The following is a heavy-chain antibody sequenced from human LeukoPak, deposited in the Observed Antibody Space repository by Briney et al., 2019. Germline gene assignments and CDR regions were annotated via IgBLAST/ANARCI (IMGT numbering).Heavy chain of an antibody. CDR1: GFTFSSYS. CDR3: ARGASVVAGSDNALDI. CDR2: ISTSSSYI. V-gene: IGHV3-21*01. D-gene: IGHD6-19*01. J-gene: IGHJ3*02. Sequence: GGSLRLSCAASGFTFSSYSMNWVRQAPGKGLEWVSSISTSSSYIYYADSVKGRFTISRDNAKNSLYLQMNSLRAEDTAVYYCARGASVVAGSDNALDIWGQGTMVTVSS.